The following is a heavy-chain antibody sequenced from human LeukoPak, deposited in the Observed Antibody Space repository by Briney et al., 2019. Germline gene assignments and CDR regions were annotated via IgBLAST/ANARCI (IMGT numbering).Heavy chain of an antibody. V-gene: IGHV1-18*01. CDR3: ARDSQRYCGGDCALYYFDY. Sequence: ASVKVSCKASGYTFTSYGISWVRQAPGQGLEWMGWISAYNGNTNYAQKLQDRVTMTTDTSTSTAYMELRSLRSDDTAVYYCARDSQRYCGGDCALYYFDYWGQGTLVTVSS. CDR2: ISAYNGNT. D-gene: IGHD2-21*02. CDR1: GYTFTSYG. J-gene: IGHJ4*02.